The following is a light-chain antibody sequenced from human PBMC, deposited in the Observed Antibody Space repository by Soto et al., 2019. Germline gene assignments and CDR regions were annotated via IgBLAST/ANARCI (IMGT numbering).Light chain of an antibody. J-gene: IGLJ1*01. Sequence: QSAPTQPASVSGSPGQSITISCTGTSSDVGAYDFVSWYQQHPDKAPKLMIYDVSNRPSGVSDRFSGSKSGNTASLTISGLLAEDEADYYCTSYTSSNTLHVFGTGTKLTVL. CDR2: DVS. V-gene: IGLV2-14*01. CDR1: SSDVGAYDF. CDR3: TSYTSSNTLHV.